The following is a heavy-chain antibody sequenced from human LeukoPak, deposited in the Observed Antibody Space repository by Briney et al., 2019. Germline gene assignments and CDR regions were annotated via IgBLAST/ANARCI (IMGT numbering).Heavy chain of an antibody. V-gene: IGHV5-51*01. CDR3: ARRGKYCSGGSCYRDGMDV. J-gene: IGHJ6*02. Sequence: HGESLKISCKGSGYSFTSYWIGWVRQMPGKGLEWMGIIYPGDSDTRYSPSFQGQVTISADKSISTAYLQWSSLKASDTAMYYCARRGKYCSGGSCYRDGMDVWGQGTTVTVSS. CDR2: IYPGDSDT. D-gene: IGHD2-15*01. CDR1: GYSFTSYW.